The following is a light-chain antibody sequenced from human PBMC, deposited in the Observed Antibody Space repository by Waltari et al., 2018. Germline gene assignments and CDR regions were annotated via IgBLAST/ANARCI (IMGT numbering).Light chain of an antibody. CDR1: QSVLYSSNNKNY. J-gene: IGKJ5*01. CDR2: WAS. CDR3: QQYYSSPIS. V-gene: IGKV4-1*01. Sequence: DIVMTQSPDSLAVSLGERATFNCKPRQSVLYSSNNKNYLVWYQQKPGQPPKLLIYWASTRESGVPDRFSGSGSGTDFTLTISSLQAEDVAVYYCQQYYSSPISFGQGTRLEIK.